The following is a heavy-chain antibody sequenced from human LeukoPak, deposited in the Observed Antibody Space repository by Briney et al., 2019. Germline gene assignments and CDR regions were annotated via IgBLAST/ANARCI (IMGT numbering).Heavy chain of an antibody. V-gene: IGHV4-61*02. Sequence: SETLSLTCTVSGGSISSGSYYWSWIRQPAGKGLEWIGRIYTSGSTNYNPSLKSRVTISVDTSKNQFSLKLSSVTAADTAVYYCARGQWLADYYYYYYMDVWGKGTTVTISS. CDR3: ARGQWLADYYYYYYMDV. CDR1: GGSISSGSYY. J-gene: IGHJ6*03. D-gene: IGHD6-19*01. CDR2: IYTSGST.